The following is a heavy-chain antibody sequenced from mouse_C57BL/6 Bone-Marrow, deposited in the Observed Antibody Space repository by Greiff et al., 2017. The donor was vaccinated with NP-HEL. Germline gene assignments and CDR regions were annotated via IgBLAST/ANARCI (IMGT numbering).Heavy chain of an antibody. CDR2: ISDGGSYT. CDR3: ASDGYSNYVGY. CDR1: GFTFSSYA. V-gene: IGHV5-4*03. D-gene: IGHD2-5*01. J-gene: IGHJ2*01. Sequence: DVMLVESGGGLVKPGGSLKLSCAASGFTFSSYAMSWVRQTPEKRLEWVATISDGGSYTYYPDNVKGRFTISRDNAKNNLYLQMSHLKSEDTAMYYCASDGYSNYVGYWGQGTTLTVSS.